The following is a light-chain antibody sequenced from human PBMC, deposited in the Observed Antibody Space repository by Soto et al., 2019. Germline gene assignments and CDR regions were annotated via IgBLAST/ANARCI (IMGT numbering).Light chain of an antibody. V-gene: IGKV1-39*01. Sequence: DIQITQSPSSLSASVGDRVTITCRASQSISSYLNWYQQKPGKAPKLLIYAASSLQSAVPSRFSGSGSGTDFTLTISSLQPEDIATYYCQQYDNLPQAITFGQGTRLEIK. CDR3: QQYDNLPQAIT. J-gene: IGKJ5*01. CDR2: AAS. CDR1: QSISSY.